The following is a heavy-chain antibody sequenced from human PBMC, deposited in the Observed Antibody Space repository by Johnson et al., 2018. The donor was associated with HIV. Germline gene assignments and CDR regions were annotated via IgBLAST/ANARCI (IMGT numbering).Heavy chain of an antibody. CDR1: GFTFDDYA. J-gene: IGHJ3*02. CDR2: ISWNSGSI. V-gene: IGHV3-9*01. CDR3: ARAYSYGAFDI. Sequence: VQLVESGGGLVQPGRSLRLSCAASGFTFDDYAMHWVRQAPGKGLEWVSGISWNSGSIGYADSVKGRFTISRDNSKNTLFLQMNSLRGDDTAVYYCARAYSYGAFDIWGLGTMVTVSS. D-gene: IGHD5-18*01.